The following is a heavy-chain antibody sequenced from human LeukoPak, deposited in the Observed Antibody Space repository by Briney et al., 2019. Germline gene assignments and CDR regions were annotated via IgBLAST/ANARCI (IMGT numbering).Heavy chain of an antibody. CDR1: GYTFTSYA. V-gene: IGHV1-3*01. CDR2: INAGNENT. J-gene: IGHJ4*02. D-gene: IGHD6-19*01. CDR3: ARDYRQWQTPHYSDY. Sequence: ASVKVSCKTSGYTFTSYAMHWVRQAPGQRLEWMGWINAGNENTAYSQKFQGRITITRDTYASTAYMELSSLRSEDTAVYYCARDYRQWQTPHYSDYWGQGTLVTVSS.